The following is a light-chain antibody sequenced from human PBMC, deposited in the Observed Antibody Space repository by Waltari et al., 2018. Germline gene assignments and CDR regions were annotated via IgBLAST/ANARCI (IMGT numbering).Light chain of an antibody. V-gene: IGKV3-20*01. CDR2: GAS. J-gene: IGKJ1*01. CDR1: QNVNSNY. Sequence: DIVLTQSPGSLSLSPGERAPLSCRASQNVNSNYLAWYQQKPGQVPRLLVYGASTRATGIPDRFSGSGSGTDFTLTISRLEPEDLAVYYCHQYAGAPWTFGQGTKLEFK. CDR3: HQYAGAPWT.